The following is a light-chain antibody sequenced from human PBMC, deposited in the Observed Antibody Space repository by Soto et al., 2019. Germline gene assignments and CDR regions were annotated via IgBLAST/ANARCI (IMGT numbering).Light chain of an antibody. CDR1: QDIRDE. Sequence: AIQMTQSPSSLSASVGDRVTITCRASQDIRDELAWYQQRPGEAPKVLISAASSLHSGVPSRFSGSGSGTDFTLTISSLQPEDFATYYCLQDYTYPRTFGQGTRLEIK. V-gene: IGKV1-6*01. CDR3: LQDYTYPRT. J-gene: IGKJ5*01. CDR2: AAS.